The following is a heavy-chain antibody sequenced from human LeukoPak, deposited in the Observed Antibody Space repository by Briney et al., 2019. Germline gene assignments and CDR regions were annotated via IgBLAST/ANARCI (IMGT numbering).Heavy chain of an antibody. CDR1: GGSISSGDYY. J-gene: IGHJ4*02. CDR2: IFNSGIT. Sequence: SETLSLTCTVSGGSISSGDYYWSWIRQPPGKGLEWIGYIFNSGITYYNPSLKSRVTISVDMSKNQFSLKLSSVTAADTAVYYCARFGSGWYYFDYWGQGTLVTVSS. CDR3: ARFGSGWYYFDY. D-gene: IGHD6-19*01. V-gene: IGHV4-30-4*01.